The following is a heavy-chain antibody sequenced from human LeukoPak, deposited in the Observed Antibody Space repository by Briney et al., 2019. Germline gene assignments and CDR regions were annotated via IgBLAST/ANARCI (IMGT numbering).Heavy chain of an antibody. Sequence: ASETLSLTCTVSGGSISSNYGSWIRQPPGKGLEWIGYAYYSGSTNYNPSPKSRVPISVAKNQVSLKLSSVTAEDTAVYYCARPPYCSGGSCMALIMFDPWGQGTLVTVSS. CDR1: GGSISSNY. V-gene: IGHV4-59*01. CDR3: ARPPYCSGGSCMALIMFDP. J-gene: IGHJ5*02. CDR2: AYYSGST. D-gene: IGHD2-15*01.